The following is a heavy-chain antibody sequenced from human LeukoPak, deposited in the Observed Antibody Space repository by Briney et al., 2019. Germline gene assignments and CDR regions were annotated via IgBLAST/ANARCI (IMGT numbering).Heavy chain of an antibody. J-gene: IGHJ4*02. Sequence: SETLSLTCTVSGGSIRGYSWSWLRQPPGKGLEWIGYISDSGSTYYNPSLKTRITISLDTSKNQLSLKLSSATAADTAVYYCARWGRPNFDYWGQGTLVTVSS. D-gene: IGHD7-27*01. V-gene: IGHV4-59*13. CDR1: GGSIRGYS. CDR3: ARWGRPNFDY. CDR2: ISDSGST.